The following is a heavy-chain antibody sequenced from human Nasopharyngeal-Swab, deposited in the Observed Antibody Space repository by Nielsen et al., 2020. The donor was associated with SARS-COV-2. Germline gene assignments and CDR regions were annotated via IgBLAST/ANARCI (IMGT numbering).Heavy chain of an antibody. CDR1: GGSISSYY. CDR2: VYYSGST. J-gene: IGHJ6*03. V-gene: IGHV4-59*01. D-gene: IGHD3-9*01. CDR3: ARGDILTPYYYMDV. Sequence: GSLRLSCTVSGGSISSYYWNWVRQPPGKGLEWIAYVYYSGSTKYNLSLKSRVTISVDRAKNQVSLKLTSVTAADTAVYYCARGDILTPYYYMDVWGRGTTVAVSS.